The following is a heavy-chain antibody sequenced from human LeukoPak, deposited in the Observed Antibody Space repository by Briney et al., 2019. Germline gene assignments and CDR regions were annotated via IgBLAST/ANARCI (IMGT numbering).Heavy chain of an antibody. J-gene: IGHJ4*02. CDR3: AKVFYYDILTGSIFVY. CDR2: ISGSGGST. Sequence: PGGSLRLSCAASGFTFSSYAMSWVRQAPGKGLEWVSAISGSGGSTYYADSVKGRFTISRDNSKNTLYLQMNSLRAEDTAVYYCAKVFYYDILTGSIFVYWGQGTLVTVSS. V-gene: IGHV3-23*01. D-gene: IGHD3-9*01. CDR1: GFTFSSYA.